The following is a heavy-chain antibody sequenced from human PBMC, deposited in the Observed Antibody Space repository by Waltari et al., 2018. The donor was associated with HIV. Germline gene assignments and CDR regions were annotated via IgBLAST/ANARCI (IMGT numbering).Heavy chain of an antibody. CDR3: ARDGHFYDSRPLDH. J-gene: IGHJ4*02. Sequence: QVQLVESGGGVVQPGGSLDLSCVAPGFTFVPFPFHWVRQAPGKGLEWVALISYGGRNKVYADSVKGRFTISRDNSKNTLYLQMNSLRAEDTAVYYCARDGHFYDSRPLDHWGQGTLVTVSS. D-gene: IGHD3-22*01. V-gene: IGHV3-30*04. CDR1: GFTFVPFP. CDR2: ISYGGRNK.